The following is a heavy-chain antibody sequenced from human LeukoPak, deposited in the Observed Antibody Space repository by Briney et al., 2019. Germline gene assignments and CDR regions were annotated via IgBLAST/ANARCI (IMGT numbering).Heavy chain of an antibody. Sequence: PGGSLRLSCAASGFTFSVYGMSWVRQAPGKGLEWVSSISSSSNYIYYADSVKGRFTISRDNAKNSLYLQMNSLRAEDTAVYYCARDPSSGWYLKGWFDPWGQGALVTVSS. CDR2: ISSSSNYI. V-gene: IGHV3-21*01. J-gene: IGHJ5*02. CDR1: GFTFSVYG. CDR3: ARDPSSGWYLKGWFDP. D-gene: IGHD6-19*01.